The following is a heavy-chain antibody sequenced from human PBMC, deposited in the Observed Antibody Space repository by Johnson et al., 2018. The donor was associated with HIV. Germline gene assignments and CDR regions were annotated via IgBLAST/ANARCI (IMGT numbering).Heavy chain of an antibody. CDR2: ISYDGSNK. J-gene: IGHJ3*02. CDR3: ALDGRRGYSYDWGHDAFDI. V-gene: IGHV3-30*14. CDR1: GFTFSSYA. Sequence: QVQLVESGGGVVQPGGSLRLSCAASGFTFSSYAMHWVRQAPGKGLEWVAVISYDGSNKYYADSVKGRFTISRDNSKNTLYLQMNSLRAEDTAVYYCALDGRRGYSYDWGHDAFDIWGQGTMVTVSS. D-gene: IGHD5-18*01.